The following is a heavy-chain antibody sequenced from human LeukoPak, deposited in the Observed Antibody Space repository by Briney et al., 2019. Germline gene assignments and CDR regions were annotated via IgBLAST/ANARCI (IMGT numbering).Heavy chain of an antibody. CDR1: GDSVSSNSAA. J-gene: IGHJ4*02. CDR3: VRGYRYGFDY. D-gene: IGHD5-18*01. Sequence: SHTLSLTCAISGDSVSSNSAAWIWNRQSPSRGLEWLGRTYYRSKWYNDYAVSVKSRITIKPDTSKNQFSLQLNSVTPEDTAVYYCVRGYRYGFDYWGQGTLVTVSS. V-gene: IGHV6-1*01. CDR2: TYYRSKWYN.